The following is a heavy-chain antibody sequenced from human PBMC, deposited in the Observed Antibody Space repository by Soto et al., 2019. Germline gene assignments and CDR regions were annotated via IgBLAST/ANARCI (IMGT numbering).Heavy chain of an antibody. J-gene: IGHJ6*02. CDR1: GCTFSRYG. V-gene: IGHV1-18*01. D-gene: IGHD2-8*01. CDR2: ISGYNGDT. Sequence: QGQLVQSGGEVKKPGASVKVSCKASGCTFSRYGISWVREAPGQGLEWMGWISGYNGDTNYAQKFQGRVTMTIDTSTTTAYMELRSLTSDDTAVYYCANNGQPPYYYYDLDVWGQGTTVTVSS. CDR3: ANNGQPPYYYYDLDV.